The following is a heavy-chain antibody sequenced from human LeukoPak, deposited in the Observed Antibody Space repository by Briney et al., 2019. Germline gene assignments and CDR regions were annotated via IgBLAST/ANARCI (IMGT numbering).Heavy chain of an antibody. CDR3: ARGIAVAAPDY. D-gene: IGHD6-19*01. V-gene: IGHV3-21*01. Sequence: GGSLRLSCAASGFTFSRFSMNWVRQAPGKGLEWVSSISSSSDVYYADSLKGRFTISRDNAKNSLYLQMNSLRADDTAVYYCARGIAVAAPDYWGQGSMVTVSS. CDR2: ISSSSDV. CDR1: GFTFSRFS. J-gene: IGHJ4*02.